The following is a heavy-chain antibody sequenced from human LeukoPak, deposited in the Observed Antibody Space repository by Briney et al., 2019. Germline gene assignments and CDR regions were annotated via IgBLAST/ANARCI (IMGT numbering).Heavy chain of an antibody. D-gene: IGHD1-26*01. CDR3: ANSGSYYVQYYYYMDV. Sequence: PGGSLRLSCAASGFTFSTYWMSWVRQAPGKGLEWVANINTAGSDWYYVDSVKGRFTISRDNAKNSLYLQMNSLRPEDTAVYYCANSGSYYVQYYYYMDVWGKGTTVTVSS. J-gene: IGHJ6*03. CDR1: GFTFSTYW. CDR2: INTAGSDW. V-gene: IGHV3-7*03.